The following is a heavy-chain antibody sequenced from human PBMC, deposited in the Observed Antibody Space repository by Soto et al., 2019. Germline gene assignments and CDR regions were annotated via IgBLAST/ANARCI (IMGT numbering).Heavy chain of an antibody. CDR1: GFTFSSSA. D-gene: IGHD6-19*01. Sequence: EVRLLDSGGGLAQPGGSRRLSCAASGFTFSSSAMNWVRQAPGKGLEWVSSIRVGGGDTFYADSVRGRFTVSSDISSNTLYLQMNSLRAEDTAIYYCAKCSVGTVRTSGWCNWFDPWGQGTLVTVSS. V-gene: IGHV3-23*01. J-gene: IGHJ5*02. CDR3: AKCSVGTVRTSGWCNWFDP. CDR2: IRVGGGDT.